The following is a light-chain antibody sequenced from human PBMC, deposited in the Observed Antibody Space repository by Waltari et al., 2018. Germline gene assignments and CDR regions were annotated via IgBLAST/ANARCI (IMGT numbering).Light chain of an antibody. CDR2: KIS. CDR1: QSPVPSDGNTY. CDR3: MQGSHWPRT. V-gene: IGKV2-30*02. Sequence: VVLTPSPLFLPVTLGQPASMFFRSCQSPVPSDGNTYLNWCHQRPVRSPRRLIYKISRRESGVPDRFSGSGSGTDFTLKISRVEAEDVGVYYCMQGSHWPRTFGQGTKLEI. J-gene: IGKJ2*01.